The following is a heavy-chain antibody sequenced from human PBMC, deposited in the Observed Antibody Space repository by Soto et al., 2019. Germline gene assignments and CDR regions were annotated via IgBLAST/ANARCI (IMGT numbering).Heavy chain of an antibody. J-gene: IGHJ4*02. CDR1: GDSISSYY. CDR2: IYYSGST. CDR3: ARARGGYFHY. Sequence: QVQLQESGPGLVKPSETLSLTCTVSGDSISSYYWSWIRQPPGKGLEWIGYIYYSGSTNYNPSLKSRVTISVDPSKNQFSLKLSSVTAADTAVYYCARARGGYFHYWGQGTLVTVSS. V-gene: IGHV4-59*01. D-gene: IGHD3-10*01.